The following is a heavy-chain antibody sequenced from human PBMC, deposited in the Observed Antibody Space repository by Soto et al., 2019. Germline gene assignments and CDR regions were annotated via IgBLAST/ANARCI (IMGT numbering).Heavy chain of an antibody. V-gene: IGHV4-4*07. CDR3: ARGHMSPGHNYDFWSGMNWFDP. CDR1: GGPISSYY. Sequence: SETLSLTCTVSGGPISSYYWSWIRQPAGKGLEWIGRIYTSGSTNYNPSLKSRVTMSVDTSKNQFSLKLSSVTAADTAVYHCARGHMSPGHNYDFWSGMNWFDPWGQGTLVTVSS. D-gene: IGHD3-3*01. J-gene: IGHJ5*02. CDR2: IYTSGST.